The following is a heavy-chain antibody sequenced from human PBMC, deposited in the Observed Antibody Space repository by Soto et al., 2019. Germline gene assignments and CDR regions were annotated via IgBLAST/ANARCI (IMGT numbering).Heavy chain of an antibody. J-gene: IGHJ4*02. Sequence: LXRXCAASSFTFSIXALSWVRHAPVKGLEWVSAISGSGGSTYYADSVKGRFTISRDKSKNTMYLQMNSLRYEDTAVYYCAKELEYSSSWTPSFFDYWGQGNLGTVSS. CDR2: ISGSGGST. V-gene: IGHV3-23*01. D-gene: IGHD6-13*01. CDR1: SFTFSIXA. CDR3: AKELEYSSSWTPSFFDY.